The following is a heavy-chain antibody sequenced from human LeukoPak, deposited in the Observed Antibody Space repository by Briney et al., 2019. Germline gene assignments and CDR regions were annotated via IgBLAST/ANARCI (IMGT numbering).Heavy chain of an antibody. CDR1: GYTFTSYY. J-gene: IGHJ6*02. CDR3: ARDQCSGSWYVLPYYYYGMDV. Sequence: ASVKVSCKASGYTFTSYYMHWVRQAPGQGLEWMGIINPSGGSTSYAQKFQGRVTMTRDTSTSTVYMELSSLRSEDTAVYYCARDQCSGSWYVLPYYYYGMDVWGQGTTVTVSS. CDR2: INPSGGST. D-gene: IGHD6-13*01. V-gene: IGHV1-46*01.